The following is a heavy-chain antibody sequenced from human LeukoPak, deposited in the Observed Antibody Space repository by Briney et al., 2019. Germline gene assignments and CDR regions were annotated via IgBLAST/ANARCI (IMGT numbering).Heavy chain of an antibody. CDR3: ARGAVGPQRVHPNYYYMDV. V-gene: IGHV3-23*01. CDR2: ISGSGGST. Sequence: PGGSLRLSCAASGFTFSSYAMSWVRQAPGKGLEWVSTISGSGGSTYNADSLKGRFTISRDNSKNTLYLQMNSLRAEDTAVYYCARGAVGPQRVHPNYYYMDVWGKGTTVTVSS. J-gene: IGHJ6*03. D-gene: IGHD6-19*01. CDR1: GFTFSSYA.